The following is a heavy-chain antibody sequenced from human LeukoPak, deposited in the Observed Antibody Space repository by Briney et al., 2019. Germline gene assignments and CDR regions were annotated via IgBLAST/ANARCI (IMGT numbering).Heavy chain of an antibody. Sequence: QPGGSLRLSCAASGFTFSSYEMHWVRQPPGKGLEWVSYISSSDSTIYYADSVKGRFTISRDNAKNSVYLQMNSLRAEDTALYYCARGSGSSWYFYFDYWGQGTLVTVSS. V-gene: IGHV3-48*03. CDR2: ISSSDSTI. CDR3: ARGSGSSWYFYFDY. CDR1: GFTFSSYE. D-gene: IGHD6-13*01. J-gene: IGHJ4*02.